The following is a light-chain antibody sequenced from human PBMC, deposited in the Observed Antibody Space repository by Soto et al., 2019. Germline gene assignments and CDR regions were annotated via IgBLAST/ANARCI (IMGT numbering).Light chain of an antibody. V-gene: IGKV3-15*01. CDR2: GAS. Sequence: EIVMTQSPATLSVSPGERATLSCRASHSVSSKLAWYQQKPGQAPRLLIYGASTRATGIPARFSGSGSGTEFTLNISSLQSEDFAVYYCQQYNNWPPWTFGQGTKVEIK. CDR3: QQYNNWPPWT. CDR1: HSVSSK. J-gene: IGKJ1*01.